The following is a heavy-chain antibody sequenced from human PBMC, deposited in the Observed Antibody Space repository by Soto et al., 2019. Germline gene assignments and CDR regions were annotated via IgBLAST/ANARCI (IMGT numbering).Heavy chain of an antibody. Sequence: KTSETLSLTCAVYGGSFSGYYWSWIRQPPGKGLEWIGEINHSGSTNYNPSLKSRVTISVDTSKNQFSLKLSSVTAADTAVYYCATRLRWYNWFDPWGQGTLVTVSS. V-gene: IGHV4-34*01. J-gene: IGHJ5*02. CDR2: INHSGST. D-gene: IGHD4-17*01. CDR3: ATRLRWYNWFDP. CDR1: GGSFSGYY.